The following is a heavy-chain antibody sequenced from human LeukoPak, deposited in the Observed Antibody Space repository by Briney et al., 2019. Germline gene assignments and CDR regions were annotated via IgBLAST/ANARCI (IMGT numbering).Heavy chain of an antibody. CDR1: GYTFTSYD. V-gene: IGHV1-8*01. J-gene: IGHJ6*02. CDR2: VNPNSGNT. CDR3: ARVRITIFGVVINRYYYYGMDV. Sequence: GASVKVSCKASGYTFTSYDINWVRQATGQGLEWMGWVNPNSGNTGYAQKFQGRVTMTRNTSISTAYMELSSLRSEDTAVYYCARVRITIFGVVINRYYYYGMDVWGQGTTVTVSS. D-gene: IGHD3-3*01.